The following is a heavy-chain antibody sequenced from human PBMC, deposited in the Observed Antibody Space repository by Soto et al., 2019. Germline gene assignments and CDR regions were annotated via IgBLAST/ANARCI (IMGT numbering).Heavy chain of an antibody. Sequence: SETLSFTCTVSGGSISSSSYYWGWIRQPPGKGLEWIGSIYYSGSTYYNPSLKSRVTISVDTSKNQFSLKLSSVTAADTAVYYCARHSIYGSGSPGHYFDYWGQGTLVTVSS. CDR1: GGSISSSSYY. CDR3: ARHSIYGSGSPGHYFDY. CDR2: IYYSGST. J-gene: IGHJ4*02. V-gene: IGHV4-39*01. D-gene: IGHD3-10*01.